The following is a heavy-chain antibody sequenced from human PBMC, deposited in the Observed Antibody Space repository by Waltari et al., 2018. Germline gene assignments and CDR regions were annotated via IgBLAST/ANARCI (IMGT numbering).Heavy chain of an antibody. Sequence: QVQLVESGGGVVQPGRSLRLSCAASGFTFSSYAMHWVRQAPGKGLEWVAVISYDGSNKYYADSVKGRFTISRDNSKNTLYLQMNSLRAEDTAVYYCARDRLELRHYYYGMDVWGQGTTVTVSS. CDR3: ARDRLELRHYYYGMDV. D-gene: IGHD1-7*01. V-gene: IGHV3-30-3*01. CDR2: ISYDGSNK. J-gene: IGHJ6*02. CDR1: GFTFSSYA.